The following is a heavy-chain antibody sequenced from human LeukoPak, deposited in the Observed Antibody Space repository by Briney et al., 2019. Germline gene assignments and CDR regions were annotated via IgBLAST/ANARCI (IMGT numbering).Heavy chain of an antibody. V-gene: IGHV3-48*03. CDR1: GFTFSSYE. Sequence: GGSLRLSCAASGFTFSSYEMNWVRQAPGKGLEWVSYISSSGSTIYYADSVKGRFTISRDNSKNTLYLQMNSLRAEDTAVYYCAKSSSSKAAADLDYWGQGTLVTVSS. D-gene: IGHD6-13*01. J-gene: IGHJ4*02. CDR2: ISSSGSTI. CDR3: AKSSSSKAAADLDY.